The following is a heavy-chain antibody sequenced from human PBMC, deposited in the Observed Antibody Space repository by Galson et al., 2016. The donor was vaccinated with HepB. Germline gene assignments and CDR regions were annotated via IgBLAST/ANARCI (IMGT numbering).Heavy chain of an antibody. CDR1: GGSLSGHY. D-gene: IGHD4-23*01. Sequence: ETLSLTCGVYGGSLSGHYWTWIRQPPGKGLEWIGETNHSGSSSYNPSLKSRVTISVDTSKNQVSLKVTSVTAADTAVYYCARGPVVFSKYYGMDVWGQGITVTVSS. CDR2: TNHSGSS. V-gene: IGHV4-34*01. J-gene: IGHJ6*02. CDR3: ARGPVVFSKYYGMDV.